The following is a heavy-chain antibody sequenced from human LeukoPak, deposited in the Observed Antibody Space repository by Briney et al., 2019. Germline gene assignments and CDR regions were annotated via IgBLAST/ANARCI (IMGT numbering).Heavy chain of an antibody. J-gene: IGHJ3*02. CDR1: GYTFTSYA. V-gene: IGHV1-3*01. CDR3: ATQAQILDAFDI. Sequence: ASVKVSRKASGYTFTSYAMHWVRQAPGQRLEWMGWINAGNGNTKYSQKFQGRVTITRDTSASTAYMELSSLRSEDTAVYYCATQAQILDAFDIWGQGTMVTVSS. CDR2: INAGNGNT.